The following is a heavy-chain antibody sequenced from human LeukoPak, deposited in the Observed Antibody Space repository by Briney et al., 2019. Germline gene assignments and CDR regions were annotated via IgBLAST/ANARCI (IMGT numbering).Heavy chain of an antibody. D-gene: IGHD1-26*01. CDR3: ARDSVGVPTDFDY. V-gene: IGHV3-23*01. Sequence: GGSLRLLCAAPGFTLYNYSMTLVRQAPGKGPGWVPALSGSGGSAYYADSVKGRFTISRDDSKNTLYLQMDSLRAEDTAVYYCARDSVGVPTDFDYWGQGTLVTVSS. CDR1: GFTLYNYS. J-gene: IGHJ4*02. CDR2: LSGSGGSA.